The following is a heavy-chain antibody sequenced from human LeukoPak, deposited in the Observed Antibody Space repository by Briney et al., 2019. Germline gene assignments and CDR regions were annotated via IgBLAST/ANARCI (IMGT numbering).Heavy chain of an antibody. CDR3: ARKNGLDY. CDR2: IYHSGST. CDR1: GFTFSSYW. V-gene: IGHV4-38-2*01. Sequence: GSLRLSCAASGFTFSSYWMSWIRQPPGKGLEWIGSIYHSGSTYYNPSLKSRVTISVDTSKNQFSLKLSSVTAADTAVYYCARKNGLDYWGQGTLVTVSS. J-gene: IGHJ4*02.